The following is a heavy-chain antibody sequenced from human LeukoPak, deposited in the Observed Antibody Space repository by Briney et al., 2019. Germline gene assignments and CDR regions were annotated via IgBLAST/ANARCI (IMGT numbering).Heavy chain of an antibody. D-gene: IGHD3-10*01. CDR1: GGSFSGYY. Sequence: SETLSLTCAVYGGSFSGYYSKWIRQPPGKGLEWIGEINQSGSTKYNPSFESRINISVDTSKNQLSLKLSSVTAADTAVYYCARGPGSGSYFAWFDSWGQGALVTVSS. CDR2: INQSGST. J-gene: IGHJ5*01. V-gene: IGHV4-34*01. CDR3: ARGPGSGSYFAWFDS.